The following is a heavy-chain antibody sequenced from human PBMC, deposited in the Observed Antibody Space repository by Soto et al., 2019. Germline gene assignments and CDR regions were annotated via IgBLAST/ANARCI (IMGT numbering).Heavy chain of an antibody. CDR3: AREGSIVVVPAAPVFDP. CDR2: INHSGST. V-gene: IGHV4-34*01. CDR1: GVSFSGYY. D-gene: IGHD2-2*01. Sequence: TSETLSLTCAVYGVSFSGYYWILIRQPPGKGLEWIGEINHSGSTNYNPSLKSRVTISVDTSKNQFSLKLSSVTAADTAVYYCAREGSIVVVPAAPVFDPWGQGTLVTVSS. J-gene: IGHJ5*02.